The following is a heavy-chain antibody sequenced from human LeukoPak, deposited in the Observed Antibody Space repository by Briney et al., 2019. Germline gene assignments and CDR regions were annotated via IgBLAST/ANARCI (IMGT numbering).Heavy chain of an antibody. J-gene: IGHJ4*02. V-gene: IGHV3-30-3*02. CDR3: AKLAPLDYVGRAPFDY. D-gene: IGHD4-17*01. CDR1: GFTFSSYS. CDR2: ISDDGSKK. Sequence: PGGSLRLSCAASGFTFSSYSMHWVRQAPGKGLEWVAVISDDGSKKSYADSVKGRFTVSRDNSKNTLYLQMNSLRAEDTAVYYCAKLAPLDYVGRAPFDYWGQGTLVTVSS.